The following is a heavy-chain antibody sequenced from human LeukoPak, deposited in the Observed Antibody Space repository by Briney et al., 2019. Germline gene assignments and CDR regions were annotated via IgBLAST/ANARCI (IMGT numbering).Heavy chain of an antibody. D-gene: IGHD2-2*01. V-gene: IGHV1-69-2*01. CDR2: VDPEDGET. J-gene: IGHJ4*02. Sequence: GSSVKVSCKVSGYTFTGYYMHWVQQAPGKGLEWMGLVDPEDGETIYAEKFQGRVTITADTSTDTAYMELSSLRSEDTAVYYCATADCSSTSCYLDYWGQGTLVTVSS. CDR3: ATADCSSTSCYLDY. CDR1: GYTFTGYY.